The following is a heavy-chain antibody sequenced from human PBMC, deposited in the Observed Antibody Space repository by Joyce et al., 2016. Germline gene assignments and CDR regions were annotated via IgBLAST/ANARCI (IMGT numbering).Heavy chain of an antibody. D-gene: IGHD2-2*01. Sequence: QVHLQESGPGLVKPSETLSLTCTVSGDSVTNTDYYWNWIRQPPGKGLEWIAFIQFSGTTYYNPSLKSRVTMSRDTSKNQLSLELTSVAIADTAVYYCARGGDAHKGGQDWGQGTLVTVSS. CDR2: IQFSGTT. J-gene: IGHJ1*01. V-gene: IGHV4-61*08. CDR1: GDSVTNTDYY. CDR3: ARGGDAHKGGQD.